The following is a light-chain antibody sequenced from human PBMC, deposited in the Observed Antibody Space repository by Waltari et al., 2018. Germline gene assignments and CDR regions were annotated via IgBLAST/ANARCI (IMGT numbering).Light chain of an antibody. Sequence: QAVLTQEPSLTVSPGGPVTLPCGSSTGAVTTGHYPYWFQPKSGRAPRKLISDTSKKHPGTPARFSGSLRGGKAALTRSGAQPEDEAEYYCLLSYSGARVFGGGTKLTVL. CDR1: TGAVTTGHY. CDR2: DTS. V-gene: IGLV7-46*01. J-gene: IGLJ2*01. CDR3: LLSYSGARV.